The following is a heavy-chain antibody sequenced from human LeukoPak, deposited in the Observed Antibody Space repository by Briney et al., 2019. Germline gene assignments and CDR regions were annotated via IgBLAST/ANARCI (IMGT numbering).Heavy chain of an antibody. CDR2: IKSDGTIT. Sequence: GGSLRLSCAASGFNFSSYWMHWVRQAPGKGLVWVSRIKSDGTITSYADSVKGRFTISRDNAKNTLYLQMNSLRADDTGVYYCASRYYWGQGTLVTVSS. V-gene: IGHV3-74*01. CDR1: GFNFSSYW. D-gene: IGHD3-16*02. CDR3: ASRYY. J-gene: IGHJ4*02.